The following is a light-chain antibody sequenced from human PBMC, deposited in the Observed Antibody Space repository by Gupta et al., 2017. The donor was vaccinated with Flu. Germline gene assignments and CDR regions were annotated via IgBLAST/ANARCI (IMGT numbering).Light chain of an antibody. Sequence: EIVLTQSPGTLSLSPGEGATLSCRASQTVSSSYLACYQQKPGQAPRLLIYGASNRATGIPDRFGGSGSGTDFTLTISRLEPEDFAVYYWHQYVDSPGFGQGTKVEIK. CDR2: GAS. CDR1: QTVSSSY. V-gene: IGKV3-20*01. J-gene: IGKJ1*01. CDR3: HQYVDSPG.